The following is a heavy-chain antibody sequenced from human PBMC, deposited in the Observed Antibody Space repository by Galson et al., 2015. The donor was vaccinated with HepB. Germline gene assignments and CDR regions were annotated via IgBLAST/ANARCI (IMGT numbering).Heavy chain of an antibody. V-gene: IGHV3-7*01. CDR3: ARRSGSYFDVILGRFDY. Sequence: SLRLSCAASGFTFSNYWMTWVRQAPGKGLEWVADIKQDGREKYYVDSVKGRFTISRDNAKNSLYLQMNSLRAEDTALYYCARRSGSYFDVILGRFDYWGQGTLVTVSS. J-gene: IGHJ4*02. CDR1: GFTFSNYW. D-gene: IGHD1-26*01. CDR2: IKQDGREK.